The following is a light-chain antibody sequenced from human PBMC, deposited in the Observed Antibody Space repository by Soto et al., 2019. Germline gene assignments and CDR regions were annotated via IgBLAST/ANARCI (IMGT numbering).Light chain of an antibody. CDR1: QAITSW. Sequence: DIHVTQSPSSVSASVGDRVTITCRASQAITSWLAWYQQKPGRAPKLLIYSASSLQSGAPSRFTGSGSGTAFTLTLTSLQPDDAAVYYCQQTRSFPLTFGGGTKVEI. V-gene: IGKV1-12*01. J-gene: IGKJ4*01. CDR2: SAS. CDR3: QQTRSFPLT.